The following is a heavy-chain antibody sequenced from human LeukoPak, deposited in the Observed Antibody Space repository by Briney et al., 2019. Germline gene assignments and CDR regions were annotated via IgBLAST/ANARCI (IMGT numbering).Heavy chain of an antibody. V-gene: IGHV3-23*01. CDR3: AKVKDYSGSGSYRGYFDY. CDR1: GFTFSSYA. J-gene: IGHJ4*02. Sequence: GGSLRLSCAASGFTFSSYAMSWVRQAPGKGLEGVSAISGSGGSTYYADSVKGRFTISRDNSKNTLYLQMNSLRAEDTAVYYCAKVKDYSGSGSYRGYFDYWGQGTLVTVSS. CDR2: ISGSGGST. D-gene: IGHD3-10*01.